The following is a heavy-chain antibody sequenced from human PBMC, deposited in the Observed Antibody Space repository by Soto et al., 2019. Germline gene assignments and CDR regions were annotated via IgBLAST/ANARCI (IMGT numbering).Heavy chain of an antibody. CDR3: ARGQQGVGYYYYYMAG. CDR1: GYTFTSYD. Sequence: ASVKVSCKASGYTFTSYDINWVRQATGQGLEWMGWMNPNSGNTGYAQKFQGRVTMSRNTSISTAYMELSSLRSEDTAVYYCARGQQGVGYYYYYMAGWAKGTTVPVSS. CDR2: MNPNSGNT. J-gene: IGHJ6*03. D-gene: IGHD2-15*01. V-gene: IGHV1-8*01.